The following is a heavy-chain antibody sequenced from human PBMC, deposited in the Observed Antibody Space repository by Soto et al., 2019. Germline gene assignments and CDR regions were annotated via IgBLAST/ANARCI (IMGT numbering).Heavy chain of an antibody. CDR3: ARDLAAGDL. V-gene: IGHV1-46*01. Sequence: GASVKVSCKASGYTFINYYIHWVRQAPGQGLEWMAIINPMGGSTNYAQEFQGRVTLTSDTSTSTVYMELSSLRFEDTALFYGARDLAAGDLWGQGTLVTVSS. J-gene: IGHJ5*02. D-gene: IGHD6-13*01. CDR2: INPMGGST. CDR1: GYTFINYY.